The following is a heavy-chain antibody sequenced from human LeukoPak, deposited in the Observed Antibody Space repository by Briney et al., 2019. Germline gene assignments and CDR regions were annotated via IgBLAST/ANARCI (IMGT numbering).Heavy chain of an antibody. CDR3: ARHRYDYVWGSYRDWGGSLNWFDP. J-gene: IGHJ5*02. Sequence: SETLSLTCTVSGGSISSYYRSWIRQSVGKGLEWIGRIYSSGSTNYNPSLKSRVTISVDTSKNQFSLKLSSVTAADTAVYYCARHRYDYVWGSYRDWGGSLNWFDPWGQGTLITVSS. CDR2: IYSSGST. D-gene: IGHD3-16*02. V-gene: IGHV4-4*07. CDR1: GGSISSYY.